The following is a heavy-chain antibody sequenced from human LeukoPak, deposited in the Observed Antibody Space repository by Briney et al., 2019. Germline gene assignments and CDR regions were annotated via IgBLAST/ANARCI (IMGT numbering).Heavy chain of an antibody. D-gene: IGHD3-22*01. CDR1: GGSISSSSYY. V-gene: IGHV4-39*01. CDR2: IYYSGST. J-gene: IGHJ4*02. CDR3: ARQYYYDSSGYYLAVFDY. Sequence: SETLSLTCTVSGGSISSSSYYWCWLRQPPGTGLEWVGSIYYSGSTYYNPSLKSRVTISVDTSKNQFSLKLSSVTAADTAVYYCARQYYYDSSGYYLAVFDYWGQGTLVTVSS.